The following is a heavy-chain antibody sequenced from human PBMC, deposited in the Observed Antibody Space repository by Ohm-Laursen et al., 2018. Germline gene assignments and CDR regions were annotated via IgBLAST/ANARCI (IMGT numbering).Heavy chain of an antibody. CDR3: ARKTPTTSFDY. CDR2: TYYRSRWYN. V-gene: IGHV6-1*01. Sequence: TLSLTCAISGDSVSSNSASWSWIRQSPSRGLEWLGRTYYRSRWYNDYAVPVKSRITIIPDTSKNQLSLQLNSVTPEDTAVYYCARKTPTTSFDYWGQGTLVTVSS. J-gene: IGHJ4*02. D-gene: IGHD1-14*01. CDR1: GDSVSSNSAS.